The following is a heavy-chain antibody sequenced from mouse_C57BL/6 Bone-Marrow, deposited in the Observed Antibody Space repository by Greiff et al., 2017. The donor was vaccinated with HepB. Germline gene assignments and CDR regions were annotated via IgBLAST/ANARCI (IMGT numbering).Heavy chain of an antibody. J-gene: IGHJ4*01. CDR3: ATYGYDAMDY. CDR1: GFTFSDYG. V-gene: IGHV5-17*01. CDR2: ISSGSSTI. Sequence: EVKLVESGGGLVKPGGSLKLSCAASGFTFSDYGMHWVRQAPEKGLEWVAYISSGSSTIYYADTVKGRFTISRDNAKNTLFLQMTSLRSEDTAMYYCATYGYDAMDYWGQGTSVTVSS. D-gene: IGHD2-10*02.